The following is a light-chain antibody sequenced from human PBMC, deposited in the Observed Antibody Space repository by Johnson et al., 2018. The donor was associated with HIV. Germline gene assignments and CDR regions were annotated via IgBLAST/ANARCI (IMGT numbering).Light chain of an antibody. Sequence: QSVLTQPPSVSATPGQKVTISCSGSTSNIGNNYVSWYQQFPGAAPKLLIYDDNKRPSGIRDRFSGSKSGTSATLGITGLQTGDEADYYCGTWDSSLSAYVIGTVPKVTVL. CDR2: DDN. CDR1: TSNIGNNY. CDR3: GTWDSSLSAYV. J-gene: IGLJ1*01. V-gene: IGLV1-51*01.